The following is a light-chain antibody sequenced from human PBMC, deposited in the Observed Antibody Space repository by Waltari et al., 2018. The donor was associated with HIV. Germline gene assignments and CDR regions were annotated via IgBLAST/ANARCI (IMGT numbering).Light chain of an antibody. CDR2: ENS. Sequence: QSVLTQPPSVSAAPGKKVTISCSGITSNIGNSYVSWCQRLPGTAPKLLIYENSERPSGIPYRFVGSKSGTSATLGITGLQTGDEADYYCGTWDSSLSAVVFGTGTKVTVL. CDR3: GTWDSSLSAVV. V-gene: IGLV1-51*01. J-gene: IGLJ1*01. CDR1: TSNIGNSY.